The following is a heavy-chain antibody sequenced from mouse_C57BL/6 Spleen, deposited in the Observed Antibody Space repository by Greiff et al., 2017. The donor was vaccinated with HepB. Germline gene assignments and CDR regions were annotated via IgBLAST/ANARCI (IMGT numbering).Heavy chain of an antibody. D-gene: IGHD1-1*01. Sequence: DVQLVESGGDLVKPGGSLKLSCAASGFTFSSYGMSWVRQTPDKRLEWVATISSGGSYTYYPDSVKGRFTISRDNAKNTLYLQMSSLKSEDTAMYYCARHPHYGSSYSAMDYWGQGTSVTVSS. CDR1: GFTFSSYG. CDR2: ISSGGSYT. J-gene: IGHJ4*01. CDR3: ARHPHYGSSYSAMDY. V-gene: IGHV5-6*01.